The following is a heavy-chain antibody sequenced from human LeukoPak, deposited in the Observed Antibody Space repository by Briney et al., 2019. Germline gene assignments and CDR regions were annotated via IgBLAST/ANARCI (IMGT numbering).Heavy chain of an antibody. Sequence: GESLKISCQASGYSFTNYWIGWVRQMPGKGLEWMGIIDPSDSETRYTPSFHGQVTISVDKSLTTAYLQWTSLKASDTAIYYCARQTAMGRAGDYWGQGTLVTVSS. CDR2: IDPSDSET. J-gene: IGHJ4*02. CDR1: GYSFTNYW. CDR3: ARQTAMGRAGDY. V-gene: IGHV5-51*01. D-gene: IGHD5-18*01.